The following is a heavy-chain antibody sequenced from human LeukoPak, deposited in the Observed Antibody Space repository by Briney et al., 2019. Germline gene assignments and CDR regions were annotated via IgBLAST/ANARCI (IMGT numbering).Heavy chain of an antibody. J-gene: IGHJ6*02. CDR3: ARDSRVVVAAVHYYYYSMDV. CDR1: GGSISSGDYY. Sequence: SETLSLTCTVSGGSISSGDYYWSWIRQPPGKGLEWIGYIYYSGSTYYNPSLKSRVTISVDTSKNQFPLKLSSVTAADTAVYYCARDSRVVVAAVHYYYYSMDVWGQGTTVTVSS. V-gene: IGHV4-30-4*01. D-gene: IGHD2-15*01. CDR2: IYYSGST.